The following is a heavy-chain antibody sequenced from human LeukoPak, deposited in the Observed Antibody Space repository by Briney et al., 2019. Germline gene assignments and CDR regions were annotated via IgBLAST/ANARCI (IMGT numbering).Heavy chain of an antibody. J-gene: IGHJ4*02. CDR1: GGSISRYY. D-gene: IGHD6-13*01. CDR2: VSYSGST. V-gene: IGHV4-59*08. Sequence: SETLSLTCTVSGGSISRYYWSWIRQPPGKGLEWIAYVSYSGSTNYNPSPKSRVTISVDTSKNQFSLKLSSVTAADTAVYYCARVGSSWYHDYWGQGTLVTVSS. CDR3: ARVGSSWYHDY.